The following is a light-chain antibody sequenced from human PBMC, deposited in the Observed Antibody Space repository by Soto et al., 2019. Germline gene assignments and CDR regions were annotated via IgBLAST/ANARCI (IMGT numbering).Light chain of an antibody. Sequence: DIQMTQSPSTLSASVGDRVTITCRASQSITTRLAWYQQKPGKAPQLLIYKESGLESGVPSRFSGSGSGAEFTLTISSLQPDDFATYYCQQFHTYQWTFGQGTKVEIK. V-gene: IGKV1-5*03. J-gene: IGKJ1*01. CDR2: KES. CDR1: QSITTR. CDR3: QQFHTYQWT.